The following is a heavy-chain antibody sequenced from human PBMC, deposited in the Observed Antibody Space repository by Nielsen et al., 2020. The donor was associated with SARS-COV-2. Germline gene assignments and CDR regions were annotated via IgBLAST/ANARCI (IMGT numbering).Heavy chain of an antibody. CDR2: ISYDGSNK. CDR1: GFIFRSYD. J-gene: IGHJ6*02. CDR3: AKRSDCSSTSCPGDYYYGMDV. Sequence: GESLKISCAASGFIFRSYDMHWVRQAPGRGLEWVAVISYDGSNKYYADSVKGRFTITRDISKNTLYLQVNSLRAEDTAVYYCAKRSDCSSTSCPGDYYYGMDVWGQGTTVTVSS. V-gene: IGHV3-30*18. D-gene: IGHD2-2*01.